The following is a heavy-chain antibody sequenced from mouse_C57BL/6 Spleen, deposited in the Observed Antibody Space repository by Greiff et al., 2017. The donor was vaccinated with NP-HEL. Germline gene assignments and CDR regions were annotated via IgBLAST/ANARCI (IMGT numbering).Heavy chain of an antibody. CDR2: IDPNSGGT. Sequence: QVQLQQPGAELVKPGASVKLSCKASGYTFTCYWMHWVKQRPGRGLEWIGRIDPNSGGTKYNEKFKSKATLTVDKPSSTAYMQLSSLTSEDSAVYYCARGGPIYYDYDYYAMDYWGQGTSVTVSS. CDR3: ARGGPIYYDYDYYAMDY. V-gene: IGHV1-72*01. D-gene: IGHD2-4*01. CDR1: GYTFTCYW. J-gene: IGHJ4*01.